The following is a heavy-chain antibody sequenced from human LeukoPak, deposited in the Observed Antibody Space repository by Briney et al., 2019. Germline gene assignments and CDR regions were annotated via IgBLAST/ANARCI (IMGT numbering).Heavy chain of an antibody. CDR3: GWFGGDYYGMDV. D-gene: IGHD3-10*01. J-gene: IGHJ6*02. Sequence: ASVKVSCKASGYTFTSYGISWVRQAPGQGLEWMGWISAYNGNTNYAQKLQGRVTMTTDTPTITAYMELRSLRSDDTAVYYCGWFGGDYYGMDVWGQGTTVTVSS. V-gene: IGHV1-18*01. CDR1: GYTFTSYG. CDR2: ISAYNGNT.